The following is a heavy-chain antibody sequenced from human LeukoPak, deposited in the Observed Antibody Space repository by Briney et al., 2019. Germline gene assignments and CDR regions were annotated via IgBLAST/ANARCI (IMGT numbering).Heavy chain of an antibody. V-gene: IGHV1-8*01. J-gene: IGHJ5*02. Sequence: GASVKVSCKASGYTFTSYDINWVRQATGQGLERMGWMNPNSGNTGYAQKFQGRVTMTRNTSISTAYMELSSLRSEDTAVYYCARGKALLWFGESRNWFDPWGQGTLVTVSS. CDR2: MNPNSGNT. CDR3: ARGKALLWFGESRNWFDP. D-gene: IGHD3-10*01. CDR1: GYTFTSYD.